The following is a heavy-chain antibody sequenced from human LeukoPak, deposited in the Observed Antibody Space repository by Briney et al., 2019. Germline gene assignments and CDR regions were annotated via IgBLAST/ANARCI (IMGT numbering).Heavy chain of an antibody. CDR1: GFIFSHYS. J-gene: IGHJ4*02. D-gene: IGHD6-13*01. V-gene: IGHV3-21*01. CDR3: AREQQSLSLDF. CDR2: ISSGSSHI. Sequence: GGSLRLSCAASGFIFSHYSMNWVRQAPGKGLEWVSYISSGSSHIYYADSVKGRFTISRDNAKNSLYLQMNSLRAEDTAVYYCAREQQSLSLDFWGQGALDTVSS.